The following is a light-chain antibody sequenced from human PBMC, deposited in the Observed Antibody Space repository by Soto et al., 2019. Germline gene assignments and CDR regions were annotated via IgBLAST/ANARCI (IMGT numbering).Light chain of an antibody. CDR2: AAS. J-gene: IGKJ4*01. CDR1: QGIRNG. Sequence: LTQSPSSLSASLGDRVTITCRASQGIRNGLGWYQQKPGKAPKRLIYAASTLQSGVPSRFSGSGSGTEFTLTISSLQPEDFATYYCLQHNNNPVTFGGGTKVDIK. CDR3: LQHNNNPVT. V-gene: IGKV1-17*01.